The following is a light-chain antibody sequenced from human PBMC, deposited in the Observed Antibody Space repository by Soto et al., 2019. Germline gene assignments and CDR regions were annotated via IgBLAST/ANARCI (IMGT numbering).Light chain of an antibody. V-gene: IGLV2-14*01. CDR1: SSDVGDYNY. CDR3: SSYISNSFVV. Sequence: QSALTQPASVSGSPGQSITISCTGTSSDVGDYNYVSWYQQHPGKAPKLMIYEVSHRLSGVSNRFSGSKSGYTASLTISGLQDEDEADYYCSSYISNSFVVFGGGTKLTVL. J-gene: IGLJ2*01. CDR2: EVS.